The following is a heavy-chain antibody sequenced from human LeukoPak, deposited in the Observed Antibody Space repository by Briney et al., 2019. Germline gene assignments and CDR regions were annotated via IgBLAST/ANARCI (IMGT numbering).Heavy chain of an antibody. Sequence: PSQTLSLTCTVSGGSLSSIGYFWSWMRQPAGKGLEWIVHIYSSENTNYNPSLKSRVTISIDTSKNQFSLKVTSVTAADTAVYYCARVTYGSGNYYVYYYYMDVWGKGTTVTVSS. CDR3: ARVTYGSGNYYVYYYYMDV. CDR1: GGSLSSIGYF. V-gene: IGHV4-61*09. CDR2: IYSSENT. D-gene: IGHD3-10*01. J-gene: IGHJ6*03.